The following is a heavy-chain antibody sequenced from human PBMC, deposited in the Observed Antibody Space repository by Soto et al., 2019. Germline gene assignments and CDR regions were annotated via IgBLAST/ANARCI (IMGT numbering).Heavy chain of an antibody. D-gene: IGHD5-12*01. CDR1: GFTFNIYA. J-gene: IGHJ5*02. V-gene: IGHV3-23*01. CDR3: AKGSYTGYRYFDP. Sequence: GGSLRLSCEASGFTFNIYAMAWVRQAPGKGLEWVSTVSGGGGSAYYADSVKGRFTISRDNSKNTLYLQMNSLRAEDTAVYYCAKGSYTGYRYFDPPGQGTLVTVPS. CDR2: VSGGGGSA.